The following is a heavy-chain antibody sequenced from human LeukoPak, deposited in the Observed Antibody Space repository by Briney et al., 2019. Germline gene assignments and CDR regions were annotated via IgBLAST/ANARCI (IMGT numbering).Heavy chain of an antibody. CDR2: INTDGSST. D-gene: IGHD1-26*01. V-gene: IGHV3-74*01. J-gene: IGHJ5*02. Sequence: PWGSLRLSRAASGFTFSSYWMHWVRQAPGKGLVWISRINTDGSSTTYADSVKGRFTISRDNAKNTLYLQMNSLRAEDTAVYYCVRLSWELGDGGVTWGQGTLVTVSS. CDR1: GFTFSSYW. CDR3: VRLSWELGDGGVT.